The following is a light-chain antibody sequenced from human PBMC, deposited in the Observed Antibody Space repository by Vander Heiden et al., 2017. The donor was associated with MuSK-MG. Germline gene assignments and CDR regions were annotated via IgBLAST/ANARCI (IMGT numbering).Light chain of an antibody. Sequence: EIVSTQSPATLSLSPGERATLYCRASQSVSSYLAWYQQKPGQAPRLLIYDASNRATGIPARFSGSGSGTDFTLTISSLEPEDFAVYYCQQRSNWPPVLTFGGGTKVEIK. CDR3: QQRSNWPPVLT. V-gene: IGKV3-11*01. CDR1: QSVSSY. CDR2: DAS. J-gene: IGKJ4*01.